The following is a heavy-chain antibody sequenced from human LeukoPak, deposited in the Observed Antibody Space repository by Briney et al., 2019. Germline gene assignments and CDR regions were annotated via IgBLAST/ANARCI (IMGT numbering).Heavy chain of an antibody. J-gene: IGHJ6*02. CDR2: INPNSGGT. D-gene: IGHD5-12*01. CDR3: ASSGYDDYYYYGMDV. Sequence: ASVKVSCKASGYTFTGYYMHWVRQAPGQGLEWMGWINPNSGGTNYAQKFQGWVTMTRDTSISTAYMELSRLRSDDTAVYYCASSGYDDYYYYGMDVWGQGTTVTVSS. V-gene: IGHV1-2*04. CDR1: GYTFTGYY.